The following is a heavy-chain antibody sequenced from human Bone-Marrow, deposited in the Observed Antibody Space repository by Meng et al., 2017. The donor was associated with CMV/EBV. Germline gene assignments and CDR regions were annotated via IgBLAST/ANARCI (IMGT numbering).Heavy chain of an antibody. V-gene: IGHV3-7*01. Sequence: GESLKISCAASGFTFDHYGMTWVRRVPGKGLQWVACIKQDGSEKYYVDSVKGRFTISRDNAKNSLYLQMNSLRAEDTAVYYCARKNGMDVWGQGAAVTVSS. CDR1: GFTFDHYG. J-gene: IGHJ6*02. CDR3: ARKNGMDV. CDR2: IKQDGSEK.